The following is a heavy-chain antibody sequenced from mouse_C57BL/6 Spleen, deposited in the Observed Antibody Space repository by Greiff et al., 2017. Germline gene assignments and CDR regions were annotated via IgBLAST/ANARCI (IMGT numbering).Heavy chain of an antibody. D-gene: IGHD1-1*01. CDR2: IYPGDGDT. J-gene: IGHJ2*01. CDR3: ARATTVEGYYFDY. CDR1: GYAFSSYW. Sequence: VQLQQSGAELVKPGASVKISCKASGYAFSSYWMNWVKQRPGKGLEWIGQIYPGDGDTNYNGKFKGKATLTADKSSSTAYMQLSSLTSEDSAVYFCARATTVEGYYFDYWGQGTTLTVSS. V-gene: IGHV1-80*01.